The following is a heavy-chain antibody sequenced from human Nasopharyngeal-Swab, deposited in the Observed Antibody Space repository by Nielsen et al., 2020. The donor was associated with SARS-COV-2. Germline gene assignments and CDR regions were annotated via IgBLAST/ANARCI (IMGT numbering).Heavy chain of an antibody. V-gene: IGHV3-74*01. CDR1: GFTFGSYW. Sequence: GESLKILCAASGFTFGSYWMHWVRQDPGKGLVWVSRVNNDGSNTNYADSVKGRFTISRDNAKNTLYLQMNSLRAEDTALYYCARALNGYFDLWGRGTLVAVSS. CDR3: ARALNGYFDL. J-gene: IGHJ2*01. CDR2: VNNDGSNT.